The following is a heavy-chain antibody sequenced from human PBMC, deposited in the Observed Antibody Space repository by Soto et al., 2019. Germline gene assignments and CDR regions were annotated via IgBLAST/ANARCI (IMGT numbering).Heavy chain of an antibody. CDR2: MNPNSGNT. J-gene: IGHJ5*02. D-gene: IGHD6-6*01. V-gene: IGHV1-8*01. CDR3: ARGSYSSSSMNWFDP. Sequence: ASVKVSCKASGYTFTSYDINWVRQATGQGLEWMGWMNPNSGNTGYAQKFQGRVTMTRNTSISTAYKELSSLRSEDTAVYYCARGSYSSSSMNWFDPWGQGTLVTVSS. CDR1: GYTFTSYD.